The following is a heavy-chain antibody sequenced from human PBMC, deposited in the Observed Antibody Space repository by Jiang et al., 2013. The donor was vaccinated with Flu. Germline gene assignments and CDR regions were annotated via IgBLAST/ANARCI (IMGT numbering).Heavy chain of an antibody. CDR1: GFTFSSYA. J-gene: IGHJ4*02. V-gene: IGHV3-23*01. Sequence: RLSCAASGFTFSSYAMSWVRQAPGKGLEWVSAISGSGGSTYYADSVKGRFTTSRDNSKNTLYLQMNSLRAEDTAVYYCAKAGAARLYFDYWGQGTLVTVSS. CDR2: ISGSGGST. CDR3: AKAGAARLYFDY. D-gene: IGHD6-6*01.